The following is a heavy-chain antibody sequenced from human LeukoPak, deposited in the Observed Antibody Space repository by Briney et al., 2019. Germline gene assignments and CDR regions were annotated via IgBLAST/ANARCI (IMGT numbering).Heavy chain of an antibody. V-gene: IGHV3-7*01. J-gene: IGHJ6*03. CDR2: MNQDGSEK. CDR1: GFTFVNHW. Sequence: GGSLRLSCVASGFTFVNHWMTWVRQAPGKGLEWVANMNQDGSEKYYVDSVKGRFTISRDNAKNSLYLQMNSLRAEDAAVYYCARNGAPVVTAITPYYYYMDVWGKGTTVTVSS. CDR3: ARNGAPVVTAITPYYYYMDV. D-gene: IGHD2-21*02.